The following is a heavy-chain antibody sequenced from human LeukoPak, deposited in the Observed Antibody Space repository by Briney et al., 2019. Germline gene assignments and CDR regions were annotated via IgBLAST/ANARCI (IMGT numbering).Heavy chain of an antibody. CDR1: GYPFISNA. CDR3: ARDNAGDIDY. Sequence: ASVKVSCKASGYPFISNAMNWVRQAPGQGLELMGRINTNTGNPTYAQGFTGRFVFSLDTSVSTAYLQISSLKTEDTAVYYCARDNAGDIDYWGQGTLVTVSS. D-gene: IGHD7-27*01. V-gene: IGHV7-4-1*02. CDR2: INTNTGNP. J-gene: IGHJ4*02.